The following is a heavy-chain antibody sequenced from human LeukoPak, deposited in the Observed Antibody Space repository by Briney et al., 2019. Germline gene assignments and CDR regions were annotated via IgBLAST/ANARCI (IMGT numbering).Heavy chain of an antibody. CDR3: AKSGYSGYDPDVGY. CDR2: INTGNGNT. CDR1: GYSFTTYA. V-gene: IGHV1-3*04. D-gene: IGHD5-12*01. J-gene: IGHJ4*02. Sequence: ATVKVSCKASGYSFTTYAIHWVRQAPGQGLEWMGWINTGNGNTKYSQKFEGRVTFTRDTSASTAYMELSSLTSEDTAVYYCAKSGYSGYDPDVGYWGQGTLVSVSS.